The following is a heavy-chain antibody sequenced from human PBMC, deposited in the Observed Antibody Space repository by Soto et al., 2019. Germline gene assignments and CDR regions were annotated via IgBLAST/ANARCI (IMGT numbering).Heavy chain of an antibody. CDR2: IIPIFGTA. CDR3: ARDEARRSGGNSDYYYGMDV. CDR1: GGTFSSYA. J-gene: IGHJ6*02. V-gene: IGHV1-69*13. Sequence: SVKVSCKASGGTFSSYAISWVRQAPGQGLEWMGGIIPIFGTANYAQKFQGRVTITADEYTSTAYMELSSLRSEDTAVYYCARDEARRSGGNSDYYYGMDVWGQGTTVTVSS. D-gene: IGHD2-21*02.